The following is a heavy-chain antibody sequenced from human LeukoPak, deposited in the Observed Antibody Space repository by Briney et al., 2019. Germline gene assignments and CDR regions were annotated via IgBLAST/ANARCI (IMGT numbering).Heavy chain of an antibody. D-gene: IGHD6-19*01. Sequence: SETLSLTCTVSGGSISSHYWSWIRQPPGKGLEWIGYIHYSGYTNYNPSLKSRVTISVDTSKNQFSLKLSSLTAADTAVYYCARRAAVAGGTRNWFDPWGQGTLVTVSS. J-gene: IGHJ5*02. CDR1: GGSISSHY. CDR2: IHYSGYT. CDR3: ARRAAVAGGTRNWFDP. V-gene: IGHV4-59*08.